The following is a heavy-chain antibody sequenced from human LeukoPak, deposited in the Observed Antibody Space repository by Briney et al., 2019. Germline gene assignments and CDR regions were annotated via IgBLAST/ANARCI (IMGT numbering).Heavy chain of an antibody. CDR1: GGSISSHY. CDR3: ARSVDQWLLTFDY. Sequence: SETLSLTCTVSGGSISSHYWSWIRQSPGKGLEWIGYIYYSGRTDYNPSLKSRVTISVDTSKNQFSPRLSSVTAADTAVYYCARSVDQWLLTFDYWGLGTLVTASS. CDR2: IYYSGRT. D-gene: IGHD6-19*01. J-gene: IGHJ4*02. V-gene: IGHV4-59*11.